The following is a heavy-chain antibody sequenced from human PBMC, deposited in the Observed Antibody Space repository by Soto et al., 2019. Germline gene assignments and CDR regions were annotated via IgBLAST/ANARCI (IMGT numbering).Heavy chain of an antibody. Sequence: QVQLVQSGAEVKKPGSSVKVSCKASGGTFSSYAISWVRQAPGQGLEWMGGIIPIFGTANYAQKFQGRVTITADESTSTAYMELSSLRSEDTAVYYCARDPVLRYFRGSGYFDYWGQGTLVTVSS. D-gene: IGHD3-9*01. CDR1: GGTFSSYA. CDR3: ARDPVLRYFRGSGYFDY. J-gene: IGHJ4*02. V-gene: IGHV1-69*01. CDR2: IIPIFGTA.